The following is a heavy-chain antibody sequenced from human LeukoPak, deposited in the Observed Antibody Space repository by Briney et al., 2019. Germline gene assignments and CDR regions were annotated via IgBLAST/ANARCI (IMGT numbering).Heavy chain of an antibody. D-gene: IGHD3-9*01. V-gene: IGHV4-4*07. CDR2: IYTSGST. CDR3: ARIGGPDILTVTGFDY. CDR1: GGSISSYY. Sequence: SETLSLTCTVSGGSISSYYWSWIRQPAGKGLEWIGRIYTSGSTNYNPSLKSRVTMSVDTSKNQFSLKLSSVTAADTAVYYCARIGGPDILTVTGFDYWGQGTLVTVSS. J-gene: IGHJ4*02.